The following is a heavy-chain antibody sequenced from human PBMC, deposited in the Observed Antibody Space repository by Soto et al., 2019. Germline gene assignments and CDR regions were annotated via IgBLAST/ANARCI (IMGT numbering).Heavy chain of an antibody. CDR3: ARVLLWFGDYYYYGMDV. J-gene: IGHJ6*02. CDR2: IDPSDSYT. D-gene: IGHD3-10*01. V-gene: IGHV5-10-1*03. CDR1: GYSFTSYW. Sequence: EVQLVQSGAEVKKPGESLRISCKGSGYSFTSYWISWVRQMPGKGLEWMGRIDPSDSYTNYSPSFQGHVTISADKSISTAYLQWSSLKASDTAMYYCARVLLWFGDYYYYGMDVWGQGTTVTVSS.